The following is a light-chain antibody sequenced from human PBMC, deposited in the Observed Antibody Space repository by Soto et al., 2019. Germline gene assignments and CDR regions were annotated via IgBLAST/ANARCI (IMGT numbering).Light chain of an antibody. CDR2: GTS. V-gene: IGKV3-20*01. CDR3: QQYGTSALT. J-gene: IGKJ4*01. CDR1: QSVSSSY. Sequence: IVLTHSPGTLSLSPGEGATLSCRASQSVSSSYLVWYQQRPGQPPRLLIYGTSTRAAGISDRFSGSGSGTDFTLTIYRLEPGDSAVYYCQQYGTSALTFGGGTKV.